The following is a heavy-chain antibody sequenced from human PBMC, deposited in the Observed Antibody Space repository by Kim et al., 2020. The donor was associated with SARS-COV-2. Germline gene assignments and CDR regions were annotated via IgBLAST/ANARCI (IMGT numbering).Heavy chain of an antibody. CDR1: GDSISSSTYY. Sequence: SETLSLTCTVSGDSISSSTYYWGWIRQPPGKGLEWIGTIYYTGSTYYNPSLKSRVTISADMSNNQFSLKLSSVTAADTAPYYCARLGPNWDKPMDVLGKG. CDR2: IYYTGST. D-gene: IGHD7-27*01. V-gene: IGHV4-39*01. CDR3: ARLGPNWDKPMDV. J-gene: IGHJ6*03.